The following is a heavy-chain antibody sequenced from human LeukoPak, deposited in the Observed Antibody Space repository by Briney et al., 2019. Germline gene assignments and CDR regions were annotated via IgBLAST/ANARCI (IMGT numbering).Heavy chain of an antibody. V-gene: IGHV1-69*13. J-gene: IGHJ2*01. CDR1: GATFSSYA. CDR3: AGDRRDGYSYFDL. Sequence: SVKVSCKASGATFSSYAISWVRQAPGQGLEGMGGIIPIFGTANYEQEFQGRVTITADESTSTAYMELSSLRSDDTAVYYCAGDRRDGYSYFDLWGRGTLVTVSS. CDR2: IIPIFGTA. D-gene: IGHD5-24*01.